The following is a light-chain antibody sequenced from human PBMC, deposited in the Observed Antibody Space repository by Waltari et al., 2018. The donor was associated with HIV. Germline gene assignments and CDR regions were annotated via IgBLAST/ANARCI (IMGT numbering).Light chain of an antibody. CDR3: SAWDSSLSAWV. Sequence: QAGLTQPPSVSKGLRQTATLTCTGNSNNVGNQGAAWLQQHQGHPPKLLSYRNNNRPSGISERFSASRSGNTAPLTITGLPPEDEADYYCSAWDSSLSAWVFGGGTKLTVL. CDR1: SNNVGNQG. J-gene: IGLJ3*02. V-gene: IGLV10-54*01. CDR2: RNN.